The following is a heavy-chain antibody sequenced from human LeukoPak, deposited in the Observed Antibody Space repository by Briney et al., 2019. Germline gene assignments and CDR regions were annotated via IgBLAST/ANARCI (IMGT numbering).Heavy chain of an antibody. J-gene: IGHJ4*02. Sequence: GGSLRLSCTASGFTFSDYAMTWVRQAPGKGLEWVAFIRTKAYGGTTEYAASVKGRFTVSRDDSKSIAYLQMNSLKTEDTAVYYCTRGAVVLAAPLYWGQGTLVTVSS. CDR2: IRTKAYGGTT. D-gene: IGHD2-15*01. V-gene: IGHV3-49*04. CDR1: GFTFSDYA. CDR3: TRGAVVLAAPLY.